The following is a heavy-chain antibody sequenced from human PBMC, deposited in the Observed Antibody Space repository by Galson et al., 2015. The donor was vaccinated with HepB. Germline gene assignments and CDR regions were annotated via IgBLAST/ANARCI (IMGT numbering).Heavy chain of an antibody. CDR2: TYYRSKWYY. V-gene: IGHV6-1*01. CDR1: EDSVSSNSAA. Sequence: CAISEDSVSSNSAAWNWIRQSPSRGLEWLGRTYYRSKWYYDYAVSVKSRINIIPDTSKNQFSLQLNSVTPDDTAVYYCAREGGGVAAGLGSHYYYYMDVWGKGTTVTVSS. CDR3: AREGGGVAAGLGSHYYYYMDV. D-gene: IGHD6-13*01. J-gene: IGHJ6*03.